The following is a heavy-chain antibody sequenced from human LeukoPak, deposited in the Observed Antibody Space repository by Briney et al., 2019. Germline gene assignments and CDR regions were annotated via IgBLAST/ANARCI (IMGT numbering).Heavy chain of an antibody. CDR1: GFTFSSYA. Sequence: QPGGSLRLSCAASGFTFSSYAMSWVRQAPGKGLEWVSAISGSGGSTYYADSVKGRFTISRDNSKNTLYLQMNSLRAEDTAVYYCAKESDSYQLLYGGTNRFDPWGQGTLVTVSS. CDR3: AKESDSYQLLYGGTNRFDP. V-gene: IGHV3-23*01. D-gene: IGHD2-2*02. CDR2: ISGSGGST. J-gene: IGHJ5*02.